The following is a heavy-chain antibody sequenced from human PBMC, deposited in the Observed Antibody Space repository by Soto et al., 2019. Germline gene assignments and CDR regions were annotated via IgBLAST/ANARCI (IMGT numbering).Heavy chain of an antibody. Sequence: GASGKVSCKASGGTFSSYAISWVRQAPGQGLEWVGGIIPIFGTANYAQKFQGRVTITADESTSTAYMELSSLRSEDTAVYYCARGDYDFWSGYYEKVWFDPWGQGTLVTVSA. CDR2: IIPIFGTA. D-gene: IGHD3-3*01. V-gene: IGHV1-69*13. CDR1: GGTFSSYA. CDR3: ARGDYDFWSGYYEKVWFDP. J-gene: IGHJ5*02.